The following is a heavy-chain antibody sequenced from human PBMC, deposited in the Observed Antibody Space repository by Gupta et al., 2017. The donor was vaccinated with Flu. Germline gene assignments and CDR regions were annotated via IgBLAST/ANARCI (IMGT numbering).Heavy chain of an antibody. CDR2: INQSGST. CDR3: ARYSYAEYYYYMDV. Sequence: FRVYYCSCIRQPPGKGLEGIGEINQSGSTNYNPSLKSRGTISVDTSKNQFSLKLSSVTAADTAVYYCARYSYAEYYYYMDVWGKGTTVTVSS. V-gene: IGHV4-34*01. D-gene: IGHD5-18*01. J-gene: IGHJ6*03. CDR1: FRVYY.